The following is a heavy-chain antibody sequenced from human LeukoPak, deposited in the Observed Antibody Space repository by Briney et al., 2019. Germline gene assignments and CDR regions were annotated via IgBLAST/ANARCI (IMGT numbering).Heavy chain of an antibody. CDR3: ARVAAQLDY. J-gene: IGHJ4*02. V-gene: IGHV3-48*01. CDR2: ISSSSTSI. Sequence: GGSLRLSCAASGFTFSTYSMNWVRQAPGKGLEWVSYISSSSTSIYYADSVKGRFTISRDNAKNSLYLQMNSLRAEDTAVYYCARVAAQLDYWGQGTLVTVSS. CDR1: GFTFSTYS.